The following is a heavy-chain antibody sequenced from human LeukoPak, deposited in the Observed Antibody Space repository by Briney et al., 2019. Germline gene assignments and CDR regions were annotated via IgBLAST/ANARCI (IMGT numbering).Heavy chain of an antibody. CDR3: ARGRVTAMVARYWYFDL. D-gene: IGHD5-18*01. CDR2: IYHSGST. CDR1: GGSISSSNW. J-gene: IGHJ2*01. V-gene: IGHV4-4*02. Sequence: SETLSLTCAVSGGSISSSNWWSWVRQPPGKGLEWIGEIYHSGSTNYNPSLKSRVTISVDTSKNQFSLKLSSVTAADTAVYYCARGRVTAMVARYWYFDLWGRGTLVTVSS.